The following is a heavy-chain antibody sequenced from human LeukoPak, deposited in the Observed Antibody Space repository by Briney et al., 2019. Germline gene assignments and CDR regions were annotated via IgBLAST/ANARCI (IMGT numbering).Heavy chain of an antibody. CDR1: GGSISSYY. CDR2: IKKDGSET. V-gene: IGHV3-7*03. Sequence: ETLSLTCTVSGGSISSYYWSWVRQVPGKGLEWVANIKKDGSETYYVDSVKGRFTISRDNAKNSLYLQMNSLRAEDTAMYYCARGRYSGTTYYFDYWGQGTLVTVSS. J-gene: IGHJ4*02. CDR3: ARGRYSGTTYYFDY. D-gene: IGHD5-12*01.